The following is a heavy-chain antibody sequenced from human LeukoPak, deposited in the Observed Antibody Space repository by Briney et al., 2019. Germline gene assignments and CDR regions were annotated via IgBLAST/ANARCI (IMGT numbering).Heavy chain of an antibody. CDR2: IYYSGTT. J-gene: IGHJ6*03. CDR3: ARTYYDFWSGYFRGDYYMDV. D-gene: IGHD3-3*01. V-gene: IGHV4-59*01. CDR1: GGSLSGYY. Sequence: SETLSLTCTVSGGSLSGYYWSWIRQAPGKGLELIAYIYYSGTTNYNPSLRSRVTVSVDTSKNQISLKLSSMTAADTAVYYCARTYYDFWSGYFRGDYYMDVWGKGTTVIVS.